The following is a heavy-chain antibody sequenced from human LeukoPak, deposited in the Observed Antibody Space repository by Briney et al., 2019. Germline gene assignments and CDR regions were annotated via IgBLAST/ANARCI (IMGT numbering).Heavy chain of an antibody. CDR3: ARESYNWNVDAFDP. J-gene: IGHJ5*02. D-gene: IGHD1-20*01. CDR2: IYYGGST. Sequence: SETLSLTCTVSGGSISSSSYYWGWIRQPPGKGLEWIGNIYYGGSTYYNPSLKSRVTISIDKSKNHFPLKLPSVTAADPAIYYCARESYNWNVDAFDPWGQKTLVTVSS. V-gene: IGHV4-39*06. CDR1: GGSISSSSYY.